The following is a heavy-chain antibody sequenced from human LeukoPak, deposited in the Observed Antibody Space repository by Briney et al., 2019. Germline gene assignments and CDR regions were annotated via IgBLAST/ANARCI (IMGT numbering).Heavy chain of an antibody. J-gene: IGHJ4*02. Sequence: SQTLSLTCAISGDSVSSNSAAWNWIRQSPSRGLEWLGRTYYRSKWYNDYAASVKSRITINPDTSKNQFSLQLNSVTPEDTAVYYCAREIMRAPYYDFWSGYSHTYYFDYWGQGTLVTVSS. CDR3: AREIMRAPYYDFWSGYSHTYYFDY. CDR2: TYYRSKWYN. CDR1: GDSVSSNSAA. V-gene: IGHV6-1*01. D-gene: IGHD3-3*01.